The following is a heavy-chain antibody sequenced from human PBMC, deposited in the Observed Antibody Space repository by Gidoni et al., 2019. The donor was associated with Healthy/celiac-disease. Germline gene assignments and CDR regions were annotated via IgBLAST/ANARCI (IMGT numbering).Heavy chain of an antibody. CDR3: AKSMGREVFDY. D-gene: IGHD1-26*01. J-gene: IGHJ4*02. Sequence: QVQLVESGGGVVQPGRSLRLSCAASGFPFSSYGMHWVRQAPGKGLEWVAVISYDGSNKYYADSVKGRFTISRDNSKNTLYLQMNSLRAEDTAVYYCAKSMGREVFDYWGQGTLVTVSS. CDR2: ISYDGSNK. CDR1: GFPFSSYG. V-gene: IGHV3-30*18.